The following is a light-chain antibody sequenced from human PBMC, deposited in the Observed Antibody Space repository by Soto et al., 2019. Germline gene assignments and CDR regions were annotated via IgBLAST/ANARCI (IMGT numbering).Light chain of an antibody. CDR2: GTS. V-gene: IGLV1-40*01. J-gene: IGLJ1*01. Sequence: QSVLTQPASVSGAPGQRVTISCTGSSSNIGAGYDVHWYQQVPGTAPKLLIYGTSNRPSGVPDRFSGSKSGTSASLAITGLQAEDETDYYCQSYDSRLSGYVFGTGTKVTVL. CDR3: QSYDSRLSGYV. CDR1: SSNIGAGYD.